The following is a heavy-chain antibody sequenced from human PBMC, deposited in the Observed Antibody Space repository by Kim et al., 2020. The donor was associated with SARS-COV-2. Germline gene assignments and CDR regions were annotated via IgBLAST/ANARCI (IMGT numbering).Heavy chain of an antibody. CDR2: ISAYNGNT. CDR3: ARVETDYYDSSGYLGY. CDR1: GYTFTSYG. V-gene: IGHV1-18*01. Sequence: ASVKVSCKASGYTFTSYGISWVRQAPGQGLEWMGWISAYNGNTNYAQKLQGRVTMTTDTSTSTAYMELRSLRSDDTAVYYCARVETDYYDSSGYLGYWGQGTLVTVSS. D-gene: IGHD3-22*01. J-gene: IGHJ4*02.